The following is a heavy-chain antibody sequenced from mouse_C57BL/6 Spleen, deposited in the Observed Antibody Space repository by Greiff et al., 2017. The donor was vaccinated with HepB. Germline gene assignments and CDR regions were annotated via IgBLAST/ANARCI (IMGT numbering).Heavy chain of an antibody. CDR2: IYPGDGDT. D-gene: IGHD1-1*01. V-gene: IGHV1-80*01. Sequence: QVQLQQSGAELVKPGASVKISCKASGYAFSSYWMNWVKQRPGKGLEWIGQIYPGDGDTNYNGKFKGKATLTADKSSSTAYMQLSSLTSEDSAVYFCARWHYGSSLDYWGQGTTLTVSS. J-gene: IGHJ2*01. CDR1: GYAFSSYW. CDR3: ARWHYGSSLDY.